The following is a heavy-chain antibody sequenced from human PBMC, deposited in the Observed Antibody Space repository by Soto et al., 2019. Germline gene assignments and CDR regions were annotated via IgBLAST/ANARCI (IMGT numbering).Heavy chain of an antibody. D-gene: IGHD5-12*01. V-gene: IGHV4-59*01. CDR2: ISSSGSI. J-gene: IGHJ3*02. CDR1: GGSISSYY. CDR3: ARGGVDGYNRNDFDI. Sequence: KPSETLSLTCSVSGGSISSYYWNWIRQPPGKGLEWIGFISSSGSINYNPSLKSRVTISLETSKNQFSLKLSSVTAADTAVYYCARGGVDGYNRNDFDIWGQGKMVTVSS.